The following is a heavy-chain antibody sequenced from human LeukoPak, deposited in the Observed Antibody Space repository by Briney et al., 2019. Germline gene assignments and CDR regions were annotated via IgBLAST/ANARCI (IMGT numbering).Heavy chain of an antibody. D-gene: IGHD3-3*01. V-gene: IGHV3-53*01. CDR2: IYSGGHI. CDR1: GFTVSSNY. CDR3: ARWRYYYYYMDV. Sequence: GGSLGLSCAASGFTVSSNYISWVRQAPGKGLEWVSGIYSGGHIYYADSVKGRFTISRDNAKNSLYLQMNSLRAEDTALYYCARWRYYYYYMDVWGKGTTVTVSS. J-gene: IGHJ6*03.